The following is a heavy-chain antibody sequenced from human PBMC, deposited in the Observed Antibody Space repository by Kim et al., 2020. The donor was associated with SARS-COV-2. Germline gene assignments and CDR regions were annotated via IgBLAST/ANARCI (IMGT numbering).Heavy chain of an antibody. Sequence: GGSLRLSCSASGFTFSSYAMHWVRQAPGKGLEYVSAISSNGGSTYYADSVKGRFTISRDNSKNTLYLQMSSLRAEDTAVYYCVKDLTQQGNRDWFDPWGQGTLVTVSS. V-gene: IGHV3-64D*09. D-gene: IGHD6-13*01. J-gene: IGHJ5*02. CDR2: ISSNGGST. CDR3: VKDLTQQGNRDWFDP. CDR1: GFTFSSYA.